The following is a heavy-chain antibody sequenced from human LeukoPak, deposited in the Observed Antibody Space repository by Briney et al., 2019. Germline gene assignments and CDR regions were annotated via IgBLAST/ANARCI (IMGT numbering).Heavy chain of an antibody. CDR2: INHSGST. V-gene: IGHV4-34*01. D-gene: IGHD6-13*01. CDR1: GGSFSGYY. Sequence: SETLSLTCAVYGGSFSGYYWSWIRQPPGKGLEWIGEINHSGSTNYNPSLKSRVTISVDTSKNQFSLKLSSVTAADTAVYYCARLYSSSWHTPKNYYYMDVWGKGTTVTISS. J-gene: IGHJ6*03. CDR3: ARLYSSSWHTPKNYYYMDV.